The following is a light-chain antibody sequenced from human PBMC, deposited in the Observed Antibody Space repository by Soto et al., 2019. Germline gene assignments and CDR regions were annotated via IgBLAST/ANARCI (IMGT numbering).Light chain of an antibody. CDR2: DAS. J-gene: IGKJ1*01. CDR1: QGISSY. CDR3: QQYHTYPWT. Sequence: AIELTQSPSSLSASVGDRVTITCRASQGISSYLAWYQQKPGKAPKVLIFDASSLESGVPSRFSGSGSGTEFTLSISGLQPDDFATYYCQQYHTYPWTFGQGTKWIS. V-gene: IGKV1-13*02.